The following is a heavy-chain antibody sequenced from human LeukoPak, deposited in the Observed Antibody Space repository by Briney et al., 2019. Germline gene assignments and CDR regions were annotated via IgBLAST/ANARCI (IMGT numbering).Heavy chain of an antibody. V-gene: IGHV4-59*01. CDR1: GGSISSYY. CDR2: IYYSGST. J-gene: IGHJ6*02. CDR3: ARVVTIFDYGMDV. Sequence: SETQSLTCTVSGGSISSYYWSWIRQPPGKGLEWIGYIYYSGSTNYNPSLKSRVTISVDTSKNQFSLKLSSVTAADTAVYYCARVVTIFDYGMDVWGQGTTVTVSS. D-gene: IGHD3-9*01.